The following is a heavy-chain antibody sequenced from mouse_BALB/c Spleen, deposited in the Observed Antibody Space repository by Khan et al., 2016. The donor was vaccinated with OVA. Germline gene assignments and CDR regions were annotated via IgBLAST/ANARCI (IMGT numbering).Heavy chain of an antibody. CDR1: GFSLTNYG. CDR3: GKWGDGSTYAMDY. D-gene: IGHD2-3*01. J-gene: IGHJ4*01. V-gene: IGHV2-3*01. Sequence: QVQLQQSGPGLVAPSQILSITCTVSGFSLTNYGVNWVRQPPGKGLEWLGVIWGDGSTNYHSALISRLSISKDNSKSQVFLKLNSLQTDDTATYYCGKWGDGSTYAMDYWGQGTSVTVSS. CDR2: IWGDGST.